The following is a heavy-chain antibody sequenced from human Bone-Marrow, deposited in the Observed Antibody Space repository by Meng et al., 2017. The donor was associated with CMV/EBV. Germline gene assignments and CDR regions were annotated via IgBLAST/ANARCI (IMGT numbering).Heavy chain of an antibody. CDR1: GFTFDDYG. V-gene: IGHV3-21*01. CDR2: ISSSSSYI. CDR3: ARDRPRPSTGTGGFYAFDI. D-gene: IGHD1-1*01. J-gene: IGHJ3*02. Sequence: GGSLRLSCAASGFTFDDYGMSWVRQAPGKGLEWVSSISSSSSYIYYADSVKGRFTISRDNAKNSLYLQMNSLRAEDTAVYYCARDRPRPSTGTGGFYAFDIWGQGTMVTVSS.